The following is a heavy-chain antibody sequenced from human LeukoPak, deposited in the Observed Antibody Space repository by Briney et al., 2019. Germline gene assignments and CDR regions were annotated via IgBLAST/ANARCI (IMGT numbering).Heavy chain of an antibody. V-gene: IGHV1-69*04. Sequence: ASVKVSCKASGGTFSSYAISWVRQAPGQGLEWMGRIIPILGIANYAQKFQGRVTITADKSTSTAYMELSSLRSEDTAVYYCARLSGHYYDSSGYSNWGQGTLVTVSS. D-gene: IGHD3-22*01. CDR1: GGTFSSYA. CDR2: IIPILGIA. J-gene: IGHJ4*02. CDR3: ARLSGHYYDSSGYSN.